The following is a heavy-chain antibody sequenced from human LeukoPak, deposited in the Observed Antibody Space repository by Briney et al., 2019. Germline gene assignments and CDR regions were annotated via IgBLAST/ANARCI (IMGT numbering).Heavy chain of an antibody. J-gene: IGHJ3*02. Sequence: PGGSLRLSCAASGFTVSNNYMSWVRQAPGKKLEWVSDIYSDGTTFYADSVKGRFTISRDNAKNSLYLQMNSLRAEDTAVYYCARGLWSGYCSSTSCYNSRSRLDALDIWGQGTMVTVSS. CDR3: ARGLWSGYCSSTSCYNSRSRLDALDI. V-gene: IGHV3-53*01. CDR2: IYSDGTT. D-gene: IGHD2-2*02. CDR1: GFTVSNNY.